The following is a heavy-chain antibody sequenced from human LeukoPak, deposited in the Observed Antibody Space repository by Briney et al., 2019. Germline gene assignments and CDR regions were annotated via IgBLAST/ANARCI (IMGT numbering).Heavy chain of an antibody. CDR2: IYYSGST. J-gene: IGHJ5*02. CDR1: GGSISSYY. V-gene: IGHV4-59*08. D-gene: IGHD4-23*01. Sequence: SETLSLTCTVSGGSISSYYWSWIRQPPGKGLEWIGYIYYSGSTNYNPSLKSRVTISVDTSKNQFSLKLSSVTAADTAVYYCARHPYTVGSPFDPWGQGTLVTVSS. CDR3: ARHPYTVGSPFDP.